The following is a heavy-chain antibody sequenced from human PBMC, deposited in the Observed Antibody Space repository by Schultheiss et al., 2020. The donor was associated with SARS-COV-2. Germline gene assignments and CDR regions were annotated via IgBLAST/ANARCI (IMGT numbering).Heavy chain of an antibody. CDR2: ISGSGGST. Sequence: GGSLRLSCAASGFTFSSYSMNWVRQAPGKGLEWVSAISGSGGSTYYADSVRGRFTISRDNSKNTLYLQMNSLRAEDTAVYYCAKTGNYDFWSGYRYYYGMDVWGQGTTVTVSS. CDR1: GFTFSSYS. J-gene: IGHJ6*02. D-gene: IGHD3-3*01. CDR3: AKTGNYDFWSGYRYYYGMDV. V-gene: IGHV3-23*01.